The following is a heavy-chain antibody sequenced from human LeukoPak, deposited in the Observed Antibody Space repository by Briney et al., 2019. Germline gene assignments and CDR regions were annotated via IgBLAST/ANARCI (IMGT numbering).Heavy chain of an antibody. CDR2: IKQDGSEK. D-gene: IGHD5-24*01. CDR1: GFTFSSYW. CDR3: ARDWVYKIDY. V-gene: IGHV3-7*01. Sequence: PGGSLRLSCAASGFTFSSYWMSWVRQAPGKGLEWVANIKQDGSEKNYVDSVKGRFTISRDNAKNTLILQMNSLRVEDTAVYYCARDWVYKIDYWGRGTLVTVSS. J-gene: IGHJ4*02.